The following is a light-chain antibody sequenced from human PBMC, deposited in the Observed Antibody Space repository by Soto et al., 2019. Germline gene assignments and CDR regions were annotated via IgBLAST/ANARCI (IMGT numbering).Light chain of an antibody. CDR1: QSVSSY. CDR3: QQYGSSPTWT. J-gene: IGKJ1*01. V-gene: IGKV3-20*01. CDR2: DAS. Sequence: EIVLTQSPATLSLSPGERATLYCRASQSVSSYLAWYQQKPGQAPRLLIYDASNRATGIPARFSGSGSGTDFTLTISRLEPEDFAVYYCQQYGSSPTWTFGQGTKVDI.